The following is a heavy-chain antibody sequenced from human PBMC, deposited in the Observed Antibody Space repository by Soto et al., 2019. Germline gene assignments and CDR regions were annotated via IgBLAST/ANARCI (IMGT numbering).Heavy chain of an antibody. CDR3: ARGLYYYDSSGYSPDY. V-gene: IGHV4-38-2*01. D-gene: IGHD3-22*01. J-gene: IGHJ4*02. CDR1: GYSISSGYY. CDR2: IYHSGTT. Sequence: PSETLSLTCAVSGYSISSGYYWGWIRQPPGKGLGWIATIYHSGTTYSSPSLKGRVTISVDTSKNQFSLKLSSVTAADTAVYYCARGLYYYDSSGYSPDYWGLGTLVTVSS.